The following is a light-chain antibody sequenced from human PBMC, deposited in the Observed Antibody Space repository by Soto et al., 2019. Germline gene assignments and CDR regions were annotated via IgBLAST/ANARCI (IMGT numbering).Light chain of an antibody. CDR1: SSNIGSNY. CDR2: RNN. CDR3: AAWDDRLNGLAV. J-gene: IGLJ7*01. Sequence: QAVVTQPPSASGTPGQRVTISCSGSSSNIGSNYVSWYQQLPGTAPKLLIYRNNQRPSGVPDRFSGSKSGTSASLAISGLRSEDEAEYYCAAWDDRLNGLAVFGGGTKLTVL. V-gene: IGLV1-47*01.